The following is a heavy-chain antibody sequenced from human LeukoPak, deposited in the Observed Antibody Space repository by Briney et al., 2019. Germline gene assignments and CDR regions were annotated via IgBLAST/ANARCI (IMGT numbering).Heavy chain of an antibody. CDR3: VRAVSGSYYSDYYYGMDV. D-gene: IGHD1-26*01. CDR2: IYYSGST. Sequence: PSETLSLTCTVSGGSISSYYWSWIRQTPGKGLEWIGYIYYSGSTNYNPSLKSRVTISVDTSKNQFSLKLSSVTAADTAVYYCVRAVSGSYYSDYYYGMDVWVQGTTVTVSS. V-gene: IGHV4-59*08. CDR1: GGSISSYY. J-gene: IGHJ6*02.